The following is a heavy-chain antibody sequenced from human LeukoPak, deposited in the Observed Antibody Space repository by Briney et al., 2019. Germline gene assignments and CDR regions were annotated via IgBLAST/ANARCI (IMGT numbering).Heavy chain of an antibody. Sequence: SETLPLTCTVSGGSVSSGSYYWSWIRQPPGKGLEWIGYIFYSGSTNYNPSLKSRVTISVDTSKNQFSLKLSSVTAADTAVYYCARGVVGATRWFDPWGQGTLVTVSS. CDR2: IFYSGST. CDR1: GGSVSSGSYY. J-gene: IGHJ5*02. CDR3: ARGVVGATRWFDP. D-gene: IGHD1-26*01. V-gene: IGHV4-61*01.